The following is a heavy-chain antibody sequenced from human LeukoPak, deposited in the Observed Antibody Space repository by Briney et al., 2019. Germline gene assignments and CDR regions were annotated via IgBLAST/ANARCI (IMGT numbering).Heavy chain of an antibody. D-gene: IGHD3-10*01. Sequence: KPSETLSLTCTVSGGSITRNYWSWIRQPAGKGLEWIGRITSSGTTNNNPSLKSRVTMSVDTSKNQFSLMLTSVTAADTAVYYCARDPAGTVVRGVLPGYWYFDLWGRGTLVTVPS. CDR2: ITSSGTT. CDR3: ARDPAGTVVRGVLPGYWYFDL. V-gene: IGHV4-4*07. J-gene: IGHJ2*01. CDR1: GGSITRNY.